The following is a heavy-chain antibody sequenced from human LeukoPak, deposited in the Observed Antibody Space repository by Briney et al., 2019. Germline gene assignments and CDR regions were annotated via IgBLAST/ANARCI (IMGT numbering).Heavy chain of an antibody. D-gene: IGHD4-17*01. V-gene: IGHV4-30-4*01. CDR3: ARASYRYGDYGTDFDY. J-gene: IGHJ4*02. Sequence: SETLSLTCTVSGVSISSGDYYWSWLRQPPGKGLEWIGYIYYSGSTYYNPSLKSRVTISVDTSKNQFSLKLSSVTAADTAVYYCARASYRYGDYGTDFDYWGQGTLVTVSS. CDR1: GVSISSGDYY. CDR2: IYYSGST.